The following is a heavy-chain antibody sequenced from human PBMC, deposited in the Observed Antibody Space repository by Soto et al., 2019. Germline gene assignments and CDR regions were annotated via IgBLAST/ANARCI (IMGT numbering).Heavy chain of an antibody. CDR2: IYPGDSDT. V-gene: IGHV5-51*01. Sequence: ESLKISCKGSGYSFTSYWIGWVRQMPGKGLEWMGIIYPGDSDTRYSPSFQGQVTISADKSISTAYLQWSSLKASDTAMYYCAIPRDGHKGKNYYGMDVWGQGTTVTVSS. J-gene: IGHJ6*02. CDR3: AIPRDGHKGKNYYGMDV. CDR1: GYSFTSYW.